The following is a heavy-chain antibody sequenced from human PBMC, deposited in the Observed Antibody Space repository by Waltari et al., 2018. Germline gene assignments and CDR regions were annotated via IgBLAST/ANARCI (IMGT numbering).Heavy chain of an antibody. Sequence: QVQLQESGPGLVKPSETLSLTCTVSGGSISSYYWSWIRQPPGKGLEWIGYIYYRGSTNYNPSLKSRVTISVDTSKNQFSLKLSSVTAADTAVYYCARDTSPGYDYVWGSYFGAFDIWGQGTMVTVSS. J-gene: IGHJ3*02. V-gene: IGHV4-59*01. CDR1: GGSISSYY. CDR3: ARDTSPGYDYVWGSYFGAFDI. D-gene: IGHD3-16*01. CDR2: IYYRGST.